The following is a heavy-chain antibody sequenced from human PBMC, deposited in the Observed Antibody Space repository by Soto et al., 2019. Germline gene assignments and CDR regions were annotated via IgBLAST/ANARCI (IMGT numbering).Heavy chain of an antibody. CDR1: GYTFTGYY. J-gene: IGHJ5*02. V-gene: IGHV1-2*04. D-gene: IGHD3-10*01. CDR3: ARGPKVWFGELSPYNWFDP. CDR2: INPNSGGT. Sequence: ASVKVSCKASGYTFTGYYMHWVRQAPGQGLEWMGWINPNSGGTNYAQKFQGWVTMTRDTSISTAYMELSRLRSDDTAVYYCARGPKVWFGELSPYNWFDPWGQGTLVTVSS.